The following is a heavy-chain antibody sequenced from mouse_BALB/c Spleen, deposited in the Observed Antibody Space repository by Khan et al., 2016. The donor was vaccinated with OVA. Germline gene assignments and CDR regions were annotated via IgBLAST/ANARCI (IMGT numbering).Heavy chain of an antibody. J-gene: IGHJ4*01. CDR2: IYPGDGDT. V-gene: IGHV1-87*01. CDR1: GYTFTSYW. Sequence: VQLQQSGAELARPGASVKLSCKASGYTFTSYWMQWVKQRPGQGLEWIGAIYPGDGDTRYTQKFKVKATLTADKSSSTAYMQLSSLASEDSAVYYCASEIPYYYAMDYWGQGTSVTVSS. CDR3: ASEIPYYYAMDY.